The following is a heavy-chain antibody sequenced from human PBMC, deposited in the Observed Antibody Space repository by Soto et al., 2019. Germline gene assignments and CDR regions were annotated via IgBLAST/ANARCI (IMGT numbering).Heavy chain of an antibody. CDR2: DFPGGSET. Sequence: GESLKISCQVSGYTFTNYWVAWVRPMPGKGLERGGIDFPGGSETRYRKSFEGHVISSADQFTTTAFVKWNSLRASDTAVYYAARRKLHCGGGSCYGTNDLDYWGQGTKVTVSS. V-gene: IGHV5-51*01. CDR1: GYTFTNYW. D-gene: IGHD2-15*01. CDR3: ARRKLHCGGGSCYGTNDLDY. J-gene: IGHJ4*02.